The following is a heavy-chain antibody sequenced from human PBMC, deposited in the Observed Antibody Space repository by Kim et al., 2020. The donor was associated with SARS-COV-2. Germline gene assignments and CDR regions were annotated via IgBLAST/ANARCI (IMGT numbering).Heavy chain of an antibody. V-gene: IGHV3-30*18. CDR2: ISYDGSNK. J-gene: IGHJ2*01. CDR1: GFTFSSYG. Sequence: GGSLRLSCAASGFTFSSYGMHWVRQAPGKGLEWVAVISYDGSNKYYADSVKGRFTISRDNSKNTLYLQMNSLRAEDTAVYYCAKDRGDVRGPRSKIVIRYFDLWGRGTLVTVSS. D-gene: IGHD3-10*01. CDR3: AKDRGDVRGPRSKIVIRYFDL.